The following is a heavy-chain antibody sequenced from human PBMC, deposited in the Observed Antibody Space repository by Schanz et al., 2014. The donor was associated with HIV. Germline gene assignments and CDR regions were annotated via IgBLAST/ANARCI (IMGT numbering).Heavy chain of an antibody. CDR2: ISTGGERT. CDR1: GFPFSNFA. J-gene: IGHJ4*02. V-gene: IGHV3-23*01. D-gene: IGHD3-10*01. CDR3: ARWRSGAPSN. Sequence: EEHLLESGGDLIQPGGSLRLSCVASGFPFSNFAMSWVRQDPGRGLEWVSAISTGGERTFYADSVKGRFTISRDNSKNTLYLQMNSLRAEDTAVYFCARWRSGAPSNWGQGTLVTVSS.